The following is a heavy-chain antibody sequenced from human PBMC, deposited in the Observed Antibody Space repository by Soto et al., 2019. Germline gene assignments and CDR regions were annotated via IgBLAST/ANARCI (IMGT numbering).Heavy chain of an antibody. J-gene: IGHJ6*02. D-gene: IGHD2-15*01. CDR2: ISAYNGNT. V-gene: IGHV1-18*01. CDR3: ARDRCSGGDCYSDYYYGMDV. Sequence: ASVKVSCKASGYTFTSYGISWVRQAPGQGLEWMGWISAYNGNTNYAQKLQGRVTMTTDTSTSTAYMELRSLRSDDTAVYYCARDRCSGGDCYSDYYYGMDVWGQGTTVTVSS. CDR1: GYTFTSYG.